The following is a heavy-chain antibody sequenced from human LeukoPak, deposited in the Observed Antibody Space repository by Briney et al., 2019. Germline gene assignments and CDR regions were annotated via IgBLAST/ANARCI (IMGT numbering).Heavy chain of an antibody. D-gene: IGHD2-21*01. Sequence: GGSLRLSCAASGFTLSSYSMNWVRQAPGKGLEWISYITSSSSTIHYADSVRGRFTISRDNAKNSLYLQMNSLRAEDTAVYYCAKSEGEIDYWGQGTLVTVSS. CDR3: AKSEGEIDY. V-gene: IGHV3-48*01. CDR2: ITSSSSTI. CDR1: GFTLSSYS. J-gene: IGHJ4*02.